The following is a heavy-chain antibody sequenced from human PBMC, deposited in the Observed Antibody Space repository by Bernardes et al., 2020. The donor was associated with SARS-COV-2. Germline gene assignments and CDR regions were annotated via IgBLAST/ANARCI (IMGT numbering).Heavy chain of an antibody. CDR2: ISASAGST. J-gene: IGHJ4*02. D-gene: IGHD3-22*01. Sequence: GSLRLSCAASAFTFSNFAMTWVRPAPGKGLEWVSSISASAGSTYYADSVKGRFIISRDNSKNTLYLQMTSLRDEDTALYYCAKQSQSTGYYYIFDYWGQGTLVTVSS. CDR3: AKQSQSTGYYYIFDY. CDR1: AFTFSNFA. V-gene: IGHV3-23*01.